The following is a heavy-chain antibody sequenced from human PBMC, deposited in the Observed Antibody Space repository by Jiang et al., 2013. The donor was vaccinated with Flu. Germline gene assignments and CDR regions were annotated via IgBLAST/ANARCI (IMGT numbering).Heavy chain of an antibody. V-gene: IGHV1-69*01. Sequence: GAEVKKPWSSMKIACESSGGSLSAYGFTWVRQAPGHGLEWVGGIIPILKMVNYAQKFQGRVTFTADESRNKVYMELSGLTSEDTALYYCLRRRLLGVITPFISNYMDVWGTGTSVTVS. J-gene: IGHJ6*03. CDR2: IIPILKMV. D-gene: IGHD3-3*01. CDR3: LRRRLLGVITPFISNYMDV. CDR1: GGSLSAYG.